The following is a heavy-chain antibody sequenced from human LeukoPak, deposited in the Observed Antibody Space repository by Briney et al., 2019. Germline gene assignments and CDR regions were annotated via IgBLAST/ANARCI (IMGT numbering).Heavy chain of an antibody. CDR1: GYTLTELS. J-gene: IGHJ6*03. D-gene: IGHD2-2*01. Sequence: ASVKVSCKVSGYTLTELSMHWVRQAPGKGLEWMGGFDPEDGETIYAQKFQGRVTMTEDTSTDTAYMELSSLRSEDTAVYYCATGIKPAAPHDYYYYYMDVWGKGTTVTVSS. CDR2: FDPEDGET. CDR3: ATGIKPAAPHDYYYYYMDV. V-gene: IGHV1-24*01.